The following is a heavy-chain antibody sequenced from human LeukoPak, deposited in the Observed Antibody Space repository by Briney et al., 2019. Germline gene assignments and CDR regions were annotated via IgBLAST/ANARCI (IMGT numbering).Heavy chain of an antibody. CDR3: AKDGGDSSPDDAFDT. D-gene: IGHD3-16*01. CDR1: GFTFDDYA. V-gene: IGHV3-9*01. Sequence: GRSLTLSCAVSGFTFDDYAMHWVRQAPGKGLEWVSGTSWNSGSIGYADSVKGRFTIPRDNAKNSLYLQMNSLRAEETALYYCAKDGGDSSPDDAFDTWGQGTMVTVSS. CDR2: TSWNSGSI. J-gene: IGHJ3*02.